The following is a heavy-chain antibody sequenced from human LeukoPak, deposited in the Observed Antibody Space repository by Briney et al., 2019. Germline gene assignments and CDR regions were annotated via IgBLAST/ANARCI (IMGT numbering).Heavy chain of an antibody. J-gene: IGHJ2*01. Sequence: PSETLSLTCTVSGGSISSYYWSWIRQPPGKGLEWIGYIYYSGSTNYNPSLKSRVTISVDTCKNQFSLKLSSVTAADTAVYYCARLRFGLYFDLWGRGTLVTVSS. D-gene: IGHD3-10*01. CDR2: IYYSGST. CDR1: GGSISSYY. V-gene: IGHV4-59*08. CDR3: ARLRFGLYFDL.